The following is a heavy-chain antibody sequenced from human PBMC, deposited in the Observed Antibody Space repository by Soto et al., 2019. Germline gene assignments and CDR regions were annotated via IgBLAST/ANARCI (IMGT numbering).Heavy chain of an antibody. D-gene: IGHD3-3*01. CDR1: GGTFSSYA. V-gene: IGHV1-69*12. CDR3: ARATDYDFWSGTTSRFDP. CDR2: IIPIFGTA. J-gene: IGHJ5*02. Sequence: QVQLVQSGAEVKKPGSSVKVSCKASGGTFSSYAISWVRQAPGQGLEWMGGIIPIFGTANYAQKFQGRVTITADESTRTAYMELSSLRSEDTAVYYCARATDYDFWSGTTSRFDPWGQGTLVTVSS.